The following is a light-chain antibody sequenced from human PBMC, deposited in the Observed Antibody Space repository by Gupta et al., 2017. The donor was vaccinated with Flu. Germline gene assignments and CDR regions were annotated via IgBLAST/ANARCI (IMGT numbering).Light chain of an antibody. V-gene: IGLV3-19*01. J-gene: IGLJ2*01. CDR1: SLENYY. CDR3: HSRDSSGNNPVL. Sequence: SSELTQDSAVSVALGQTVRITCQGDSLENYYATWYQQKPGQAPVLVIFGENKRPSGIPDRFSGSSSGNAASLTITGAQAEDEAAYYCHSRDSSGNNPVLFGGGTKLTVL. CDR2: GEN.